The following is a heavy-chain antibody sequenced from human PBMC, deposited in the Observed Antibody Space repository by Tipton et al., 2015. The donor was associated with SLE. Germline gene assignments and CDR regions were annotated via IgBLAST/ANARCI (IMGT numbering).Heavy chain of an antibody. Sequence: WIRQPPGKGLEWVPVIYAGGGTAYYADSVKGRFTISRDNSENTLYLQMNSLRAEDTAIYYCAKEKTITTIDWYFDLWGRGTLVTVSS. V-gene: IGHV3-23*03. CDR2: IYAGGGTA. CDR3: AKEKTITTIDWYFDL. D-gene: IGHD4-11*01. J-gene: IGHJ2*01.